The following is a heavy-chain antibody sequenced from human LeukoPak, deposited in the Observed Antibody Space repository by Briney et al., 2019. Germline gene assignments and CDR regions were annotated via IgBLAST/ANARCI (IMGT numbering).Heavy chain of an antibody. J-gene: IGHJ6*03. D-gene: IGHD2-21*02. CDR1: GFTFSSYG. CDR3: AKDPEAYCAGDCWSYYFYYMDV. CDR2: IVYDGSNK. Sequence: PGGSLRLSCAASGFTFSSYGIHWVRQAPGKGLEWVAFIVYDGSNKYYADSVKGRFTISRDNSKNTLYLQMNSLRTEDTAVYYCAKDPEAYCAGDCWSYYFYYMDVWGTGTTVTISS. V-gene: IGHV3-30*02.